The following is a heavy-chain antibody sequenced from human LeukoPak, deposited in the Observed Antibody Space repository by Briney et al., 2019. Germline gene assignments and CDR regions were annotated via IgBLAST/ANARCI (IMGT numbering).Heavy chain of an antibody. Sequence: SETLSLTCAVYGGSFSGYYRSWIRQPPGKGLEWIGEINHSGSTNYNPSLKSRVTISVDTSKNQFPLKLSSVTAADTAVYYCASGSQDYDFDYWGQGTLVTVSS. D-gene: IGHD4-17*01. CDR1: GGSFSGYY. CDR3: ASGSQDYDFDY. CDR2: INHSGST. J-gene: IGHJ4*02. V-gene: IGHV4-34*01.